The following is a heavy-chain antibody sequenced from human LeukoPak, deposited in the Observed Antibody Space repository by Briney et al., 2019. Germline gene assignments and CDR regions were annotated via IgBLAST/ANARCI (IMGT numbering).Heavy chain of an antibody. D-gene: IGHD1-1*01. CDR2: INHSGST. Sequence: SETLSLTCAVYGGSFSGYYWSWIRQPPGKGLEWIGEINHSGSTNYNASLKSRVTISVDPPNTPFSPQLRSVTAADTAVYYCASRHNWTVDYWRQGTLPTVSS. J-gene: IGHJ4*02. CDR1: GGSFSGYY. V-gene: IGHV4-34*01. CDR3: ASRHNWTVDY.